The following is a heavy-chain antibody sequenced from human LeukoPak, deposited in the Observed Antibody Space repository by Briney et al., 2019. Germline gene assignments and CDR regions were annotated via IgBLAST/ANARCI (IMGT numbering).Heavy chain of an antibody. D-gene: IGHD2-2*01. CDR3: ARSRVPDCSSTSCYLTNWFDP. CDR1: GFAFSSYA. V-gene: IGHV3-30-3*01. CDR2: ISYDGSNK. Sequence: GGSLRLSCAASGFAFSSYAMHWVRQAPGKGLEWVAVISYDGSNKYYADSVKGRFTISRDNSKNTLYLQKNSLRAEDTAVYYCARSRVPDCSSTSCYLTNWFDPWGQGTLVTVSS. J-gene: IGHJ5*02.